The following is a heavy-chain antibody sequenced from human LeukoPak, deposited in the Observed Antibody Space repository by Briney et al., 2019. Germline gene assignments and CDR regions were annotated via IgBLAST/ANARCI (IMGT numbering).Heavy chain of an antibody. CDR3: AHIGPYLETGYFDY. Sequence: SGPTLVKPTQTLTLTCTFSGFSLSTSGVGVGWIRQPPGKALEWLALIYWNDDKRYSPSLKSRLTITKDTSKNQVVLTMTNMDPVNTATYYCAHIGPYLETGYFDYWGQGTLVTVSS. D-gene: IGHD1-1*01. CDR2: IYWNDDK. V-gene: IGHV2-5*01. CDR1: GFSLSTSGVG. J-gene: IGHJ4*02.